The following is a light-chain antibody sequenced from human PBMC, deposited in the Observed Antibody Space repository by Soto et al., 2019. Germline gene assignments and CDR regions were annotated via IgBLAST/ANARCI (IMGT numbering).Light chain of an antibody. CDR2: DAS. J-gene: IGKJ3*01. V-gene: IGKV1-5*01. CDR3: QQYNSYLFT. CDR1: QSISSW. Sequence: EIQMTQSPSTLSSSVGDRVTITCRASQSISSWLAWYQQKPGKAPKLLIYDASSLASGVPTRFSGSGSGTDFTLTSSRLHPDDFADYYCQQYNSYLFTFGPGTKVDIK.